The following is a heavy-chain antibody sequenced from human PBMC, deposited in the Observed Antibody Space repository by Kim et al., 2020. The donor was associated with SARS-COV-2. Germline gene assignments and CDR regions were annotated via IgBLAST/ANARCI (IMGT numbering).Heavy chain of an antibody. CDR3: ARGTQRPVVHGWFDP. Sequence: SVKVSCKASGGTFSNYPITWVRQAPGQGLEWMGGIIPIFGTTNYTQKFQGRVTFTADESTTTAYMELRSLTTEDSAVYFCARGTQRPVVHGWFDPWGQGTLVIVSS. V-gene: IGHV1-69*13. D-gene: IGHD6-25*01. CDR2: IIPIFGTT. CDR1: GGTFSNYP. J-gene: IGHJ5*02.